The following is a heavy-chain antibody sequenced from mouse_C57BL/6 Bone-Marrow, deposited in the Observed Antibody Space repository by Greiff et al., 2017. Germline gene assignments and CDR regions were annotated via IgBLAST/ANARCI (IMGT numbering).Heavy chain of an antibody. CDR1: GFSLTSSG. D-gene: IGHD1-1*01. J-gene: IGHJ1*03. CDR2: IWSGGST. Sequence: VKLVESGPGLVQPSQSLSITCTVSGFSLTSSGVHWVRQSPGKGLEWLGVIWSGGSTDYNEAYVSRLSNGKDNSKRQFFFKMNRLQGDATAIYYCARTTVVAGWYFDVWGTGTTGTVSS. V-gene: IGHV2-2*01. CDR3: ARTTVVAGWYFDV.